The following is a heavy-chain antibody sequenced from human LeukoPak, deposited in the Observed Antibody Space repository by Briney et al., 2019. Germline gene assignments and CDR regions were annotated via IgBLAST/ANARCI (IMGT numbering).Heavy chain of an antibody. CDR2: INHSGST. D-gene: IGHD3-16*02. Sequence: PSEILSLTCAVYGGSFSGYYWSWIRQPPGKGLEWIGEINHSGSTNYNPSLKSRVTISVDTSKNQFSLKLSSVTAADTAVYYCARRRLYDHVWGSYRYTFGYFDYWGQGTLVTVSS. J-gene: IGHJ4*02. V-gene: IGHV4-34*01. CDR1: GGSFSGYY. CDR3: ARRRLYDHVWGSYRYTFGYFDY.